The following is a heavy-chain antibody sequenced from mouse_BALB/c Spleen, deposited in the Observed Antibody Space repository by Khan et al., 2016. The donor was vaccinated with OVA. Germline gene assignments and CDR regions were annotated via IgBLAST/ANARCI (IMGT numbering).Heavy chain of an antibody. CDR3: KRGAGGSRFAY. Sequence: VQLQQSGAELVRPGVSVKISCKGSGYTFTDFTIHWVKQSHALSLEWIGVISTYYGDVTYNQKFKGKATMTVDKSSSTTYMELARLTSEDSAIXDGKRGAGGSRFAYWGQGTLVTVSA. CDR1: GYTFTDFT. J-gene: IGHJ3*01. V-gene: IGHV1S137*01. CDR2: ISTYYGDV.